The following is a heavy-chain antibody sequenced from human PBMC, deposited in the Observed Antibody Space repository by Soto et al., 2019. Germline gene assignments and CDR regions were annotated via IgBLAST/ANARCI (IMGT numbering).Heavy chain of an antibody. CDR1: GGSFSGYY. Sequence: SETLSLTCAVYGGSFSGYYWSWIRQPPGKGLEWIGEINHSGSTNYNPSLKCRVTISVDTSKNQFSLKLSSVTAADTAVYYCARGYGIYGPRRYFDPWGQGTLVTVSS. CDR2: INHSGST. CDR3: ARGYGIYGPRRYFDP. V-gene: IGHV4-34*01. D-gene: IGHD3-3*02. J-gene: IGHJ5*02.